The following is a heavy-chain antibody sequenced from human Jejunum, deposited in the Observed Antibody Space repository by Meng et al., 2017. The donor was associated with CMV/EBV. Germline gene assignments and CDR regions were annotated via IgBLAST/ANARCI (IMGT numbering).Heavy chain of an antibody. CDR2: INPSSGNS. D-gene: IGHD1-1*01. CDR1: GYTFSSYD. CDR3: AREIINLDRTDV. V-gene: IGHV1-8*01. Sequence: KASGYTFSSYDINWVRQASGQGLEWMGGINPSSGNSGYAEKFQGRVTMTRNTSISTVYMELSGLTSADTGVYYCAREIINLDRTDVWGQGTTVTVSS. J-gene: IGHJ6*02.